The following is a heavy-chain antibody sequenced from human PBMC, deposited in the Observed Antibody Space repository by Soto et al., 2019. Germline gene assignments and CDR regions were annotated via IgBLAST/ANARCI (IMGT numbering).Heavy chain of an antibody. Sequence: SETLSVTCAVDGGYFSGYYWSWIRKTPGKGLEWIGEINHSGSTNYNPSLKSRVTISVDTSKNQFSLKLSSVTAADTAVYYCARGRYYGSGSPVFDYWGQGTLVTVSS. J-gene: IGHJ4*02. D-gene: IGHD3-10*01. V-gene: IGHV4-34*01. CDR3: ARGRYYGSGSPVFDY. CDR1: GGYFSGYY. CDR2: INHSGST.